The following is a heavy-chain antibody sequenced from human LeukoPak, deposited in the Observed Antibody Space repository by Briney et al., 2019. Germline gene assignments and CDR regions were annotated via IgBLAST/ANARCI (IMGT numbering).Heavy chain of an antibody. CDR3: ARDPNYYDSSGYSSSDY. J-gene: IGHJ4*02. D-gene: IGHD3-22*01. Sequence: GASVKASCKASAYTFTGYYMHWVRQAPGQGLEWMGWINPNSGGTNYAQKFQGRVTMTRDTSISTAYMELSRLRSDDTAVYYCARDPNYYDSSGYSSSDYWGQGTLVTVSS. CDR1: AYTFTGYY. CDR2: INPNSGGT. V-gene: IGHV1-2*02.